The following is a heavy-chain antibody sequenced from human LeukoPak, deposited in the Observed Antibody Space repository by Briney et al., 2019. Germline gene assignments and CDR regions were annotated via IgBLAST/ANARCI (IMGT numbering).Heavy chain of an antibody. D-gene: IGHD6-6*01. CDR1: GGSISSSSYY. Sequence: SETLSLTCTVSGGSISSSSYYWGWIRQPPGKGLEWIVSIYYSGSTYYNPSLKSRVTISVDTSKNQFSLKLSSVTAVDTAVYYCARDHSSSFDYWGQGTLVNVSS. J-gene: IGHJ4*02. V-gene: IGHV4-39*07. CDR3: ARDHSSSFDY. CDR2: IYYSGST.